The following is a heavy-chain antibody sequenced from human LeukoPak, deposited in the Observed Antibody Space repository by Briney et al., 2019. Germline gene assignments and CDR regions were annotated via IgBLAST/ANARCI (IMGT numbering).Heavy chain of an antibody. CDR1: GGSISSGDYS. J-gene: IGHJ4*02. CDR2: IYYSGST. D-gene: IGHD6-19*01. Sequence: SQTLSLTCAVSGGSISSGDYSWSWIRQPPGTGLEWIGYIYYSGSTYYNPSLKSRVTISVDTSKNQFSLKLSSVTAADTAVYYCARDRRAVAGFFDYWGQGTLVTVSS. CDR3: ARDRRAVAGFFDY. V-gene: IGHV4-30-4*07.